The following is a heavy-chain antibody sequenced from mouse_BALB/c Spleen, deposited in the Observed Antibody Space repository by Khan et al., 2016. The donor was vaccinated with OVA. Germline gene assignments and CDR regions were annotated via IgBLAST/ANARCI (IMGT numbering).Heavy chain of an antibody. CDR2: IDPFNGGS. CDR3: ARHGSTSWFAY. V-gene: IGHV1-31*01. D-gene: IGHD1-1*01. CDR1: GYSFTSYY. Sequence: VQLKQSGPELMKPGASVKISCKASGYSFTSYYIHWVKQSHGKTLEWIGFIDPFNGGSTYNQKFKVKATLTVDKSSSTAYMHLSSLTSEDSAVYYGARHGSTSWFAYWGQGTLVTVSA. J-gene: IGHJ3*01.